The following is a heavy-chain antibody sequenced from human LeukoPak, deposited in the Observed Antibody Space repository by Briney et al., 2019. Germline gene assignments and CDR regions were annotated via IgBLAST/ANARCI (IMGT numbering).Heavy chain of an antibody. CDR1: GYSFSNYW. CDR2: IFPGDSYT. CDR3: ARLHWPYYYDSSGYDPFDY. D-gene: IGHD3-22*01. J-gene: IGHJ4*02. Sequence: GESLKISCKTSGYSFSNYWIGWVRQMPGKGLEWMGIIFPGDSYTKYSQSFQGQVTISVDKSISTAYLQWSSLKASDTAMYYCARLHWPYYYDSSGYDPFDYWGQGTLVTVSS. V-gene: IGHV5-51*01.